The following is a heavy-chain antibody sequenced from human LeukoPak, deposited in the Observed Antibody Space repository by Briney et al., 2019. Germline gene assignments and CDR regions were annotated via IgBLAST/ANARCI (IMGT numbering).Heavy chain of an antibody. D-gene: IGHD3-22*01. Sequence: PGGSLRLSCAASGFTFSDNYMSWIRQAPGKGLEWVSYISSIGAIYYADSVKGRFTISRDNAKNSLYLQMNSLRAEDTAIYYCARDWRDSSGKFPNDAFDIWGQGTMVTVSS. CDR2: ISSIGAI. CDR1: GFTFSDNY. J-gene: IGHJ3*02. CDR3: ARDWRDSSGKFPNDAFDI. V-gene: IGHV3-11*04.